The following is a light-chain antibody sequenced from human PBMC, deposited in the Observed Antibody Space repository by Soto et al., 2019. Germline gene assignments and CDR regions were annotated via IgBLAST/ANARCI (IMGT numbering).Light chain of an antibody. V-gene: IGKV1-5*03. CDR2: KPS. Sequence: DIQMTQSPSPLSASVGDRVTITCRASQSLSRWLAWYQQKPGKAPKLLIYKPSNLESGVPSRFSGSGSGTEFTLTIRSLQPDDSATYYCQQYEAFGQGTKVEIK. J-gene: IGKJ1*01. CDR1: QSLSRW. CDR3: QQYEA.